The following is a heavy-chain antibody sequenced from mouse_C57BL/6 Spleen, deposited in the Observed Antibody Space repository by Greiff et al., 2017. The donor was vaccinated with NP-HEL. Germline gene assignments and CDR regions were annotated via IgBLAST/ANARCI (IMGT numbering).Heavy chain of an antibody. D-gene: IGHD3-3*01. Sequence: QVQLKESGPGLVQPSQSLSITCTVSGFSLTSYGVHWVRQSPGEGLEWLGVIWSGGSTDYKAAFISRLSIHKDNSKSQVFFKMNSLQADDTAIYSCAREGCFDYWGQGTTLTVSS. CDR3: AREGCFDY. V-gene: IGHV2-2*01. CDR2: IWSGGST. CDR1: GFSLTSYG. J-gene: IGHJ2*01.